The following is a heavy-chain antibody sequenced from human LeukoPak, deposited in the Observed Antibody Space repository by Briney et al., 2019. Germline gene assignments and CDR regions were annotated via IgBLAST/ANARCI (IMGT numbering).Heavy chain of an antibody. D-gene: IGHD3-9*01. CDR3: ARDPNVLQYFDWTFDY. V-gene: IGHV3-30*04. J-gene: IGHJ4*02. CDR1: GFSFSTYA. Sequence: GKSLRLSCAASGFSFSTYAMHWVRQAPGKGLEWVAVLSYDGFNKYYADSVKGRFTISRDNSKNTLYLQMHNMRDEDTSVYYCARDPNVLQYFDWTFDYWGQGTLVTVSS. CDR2: LSYDGFNK.